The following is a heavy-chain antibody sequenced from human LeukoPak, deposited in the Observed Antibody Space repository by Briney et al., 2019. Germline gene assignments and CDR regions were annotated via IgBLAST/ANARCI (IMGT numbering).Heavy chain of an antibody. D-gene: IGHD1-26*01. CDR1: GSMYNYY. V-gene: IGHV4-59*08. CDR3: ARHISSGGTYAHFDY. CDR2: IHYNGIT. J-gene: IGHJ4*02. Sequence: SETLSLTCTVSGSMYNYYWSWIRQPPGKVLEWIGYIHYNGITNYNPSLKTRVTMSLDTSKNQVSLNLNSVTAADTAVYYCARHISSGGTYAHFDYWGQGTLVTVSS.